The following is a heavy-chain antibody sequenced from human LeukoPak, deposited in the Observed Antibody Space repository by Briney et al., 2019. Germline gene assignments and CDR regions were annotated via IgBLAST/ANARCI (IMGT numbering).Heavy chain of an antibody. CDR1: GYSFPNYW. J-gene: IGHJ5*02. V-gene: IGHV5-51*01. CDR2: IYPGDSHT. Sequence: GESLKISCKGSGYSFPNYWIGWVRQMPGKGLEWMGIIYPGDSHTRYSPSFQDQVTISVDKSISTAYLQWSSLKASDTAMYYLARGPYPYTSSAPPRFDHRFRPRGQG. CDR3: ARGPYPYTSSAPPRFDHRFRP. D-gene: IGHD2-2*02.